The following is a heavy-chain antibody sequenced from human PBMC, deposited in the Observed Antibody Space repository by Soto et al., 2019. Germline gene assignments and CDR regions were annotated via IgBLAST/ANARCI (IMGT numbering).Heavy chain of an antibody. V-gene: IGHV3-23*01. CDR3: ARDWQQLDYYYYRMDV. CDR1: GFTFSNYA. CDR2: ISGSGGST. D-gene: IGHD6-13*01. J-gene: IGHJ6*02. Sequence: GGSLRLSCAVSGFTFSNYAMSWVRQAPGKGLEWVSGISGSGGSTYYADSVKGRFTISRDNSKNTLYLQMNSLRAEDTAVYYCARDWQQLDYYYYRMDVWGQGTTVTVSS.